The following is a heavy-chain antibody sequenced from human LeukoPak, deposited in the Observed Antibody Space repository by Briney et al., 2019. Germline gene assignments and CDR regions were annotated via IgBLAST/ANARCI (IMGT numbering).Heavy chain of an antibody. J-gene: IGHJ4*02. CDR3: AKVGGVNVRDGWDC. Sequence: GGSLRPSCAPSGFTFSTDAMSWVPEAPGNRLEWVSLIKSSVEITYYAASPKGRFTISRDNSKNTLYLQMNSLRAEDTPVYYCAKVGGVNVRDGWDCWGQGTLVTVSS. CDR1: GFTFSTDA. CDR2: IKSSVEIT. D-gene: IGHD5-24*01. V-gene: IGHV3-23*01.